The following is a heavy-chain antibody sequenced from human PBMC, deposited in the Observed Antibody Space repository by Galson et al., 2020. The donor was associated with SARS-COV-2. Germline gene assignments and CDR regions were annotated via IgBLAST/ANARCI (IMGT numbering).Heavy chain of an antibody. J-gene: IGHJ2*01. CDR2: IYSGGST. V-gene: IGHV3-66*02. CDR3: ARAPYYDSRALLYVDL. D-gene: IGHD3-22*01. Sequence: GESLKISCAASGFTVSANYMSWVRQAPGKGLEWVSVIYSGGSTYHADSVKGRFTISRDNSKNTLYLQMNSLRAEDTAVYYCARAPYYDSRALLYVDLGCRGALFAVS. CDR1: GFTVSANY.